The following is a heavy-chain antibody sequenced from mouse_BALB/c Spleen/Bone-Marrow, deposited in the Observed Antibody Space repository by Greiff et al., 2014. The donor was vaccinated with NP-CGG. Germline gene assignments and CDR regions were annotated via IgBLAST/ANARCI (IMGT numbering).Heavy chain of an antibody. J-gene: IGHJ2*01. V-gene: IGHV1-22*01. D-gene: IGHD1-1*02. CDR1: GYTFTDYT. Sequence: EVQLQQSGPELVKPGASVKISCKTSGYTFTDYTIHWVRQSHGKSLEWIGRINPNNGGISYIQQFKGKATLTVDKSSSTAYMELRSLTSEDSAVYYCARGLWYYWGQGTTLTVSS. CDR3: ARGLWYY. CDR2: INPNNGGI.